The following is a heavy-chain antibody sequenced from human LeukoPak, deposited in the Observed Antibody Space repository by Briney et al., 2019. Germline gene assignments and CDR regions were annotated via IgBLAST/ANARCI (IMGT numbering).Heavy chain of an antibody. Sequence: SETLSLTCTVSGGSISSSSYYWGWIRQPPGKGLEWIGNTYYSGSTYYNPSLKSRVTISVDTSKNLFSLKLSSVTAADTAVYYCARHPAGVATISPWGEGTLVTVPA. V-gene: IGHV4-39*01. CDR3: ARHPAGVATISP. CDR1: GGSISSSSYY. CDR2: TYYSGST. J-gene: IGHJ5*02. D-gene: IGHD5-12*01.